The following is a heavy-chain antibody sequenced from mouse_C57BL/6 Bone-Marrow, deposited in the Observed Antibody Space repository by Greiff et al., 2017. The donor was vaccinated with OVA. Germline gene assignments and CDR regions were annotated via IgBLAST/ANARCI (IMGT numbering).Heavy chain of an antibody. Sequence: QVQLQQPGAELVRPGSSVKLSCKASGYTFTSYWMHWVKQRPIQGLEWIGNIDPSDSETHYNQKFKDKATLTVDKSSSTAYMQLSSLTSEDSAVYYCARGAGGLPFAYWGQGTLVTVSA. CDR1: GYTFTSYW. CDR2: IDPSDSET. CDR3: ARGAGGLPFAY. V-gene: IGHV1-52*01. J-gene: IGHJ3*01. D-gene: IGHD2-2*01.